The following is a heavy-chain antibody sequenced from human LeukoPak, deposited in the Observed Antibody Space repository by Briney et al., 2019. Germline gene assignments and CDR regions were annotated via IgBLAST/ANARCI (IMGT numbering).Heavy chain of an antibody. CDR1: GGTFISYA. CDR3: ARVPKVGAILYYYYYMDV. V-gene: IGHV1-69*05. J-gene: IGHJ6*03. Sequence: SVKVSCKASGGTFISYAISWVRQAPGQGLEWMGGIIPIFGTANYAQKFQGRVTITTDESTSTAYMELSSLRSEDTAVYYCARVPKVGAILYYYYYMDVWGKGTTVTVSS. CDR2: IIPIFGTA. D-gene: IGHD3-3*01.